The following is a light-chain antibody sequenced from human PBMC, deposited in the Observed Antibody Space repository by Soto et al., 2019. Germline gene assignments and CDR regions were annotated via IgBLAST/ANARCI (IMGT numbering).Light chain of an antibody. Sequence: IVLTQSPGTLSLSPGERATLSCRASQSVSSNYLALYQQKPGQPPRLLLYGTFSRATGVPDRFSGSGSVTDLTLTINRLEPEDFAVYYCQQYVSSPYTFGQGIRLEIK. CDR1: QSVSSNY. V-gene: IGKV3-20*01. J-gene: IGKJ2*01. CDR2: GTF. CDR3: QQYVSSPYT.